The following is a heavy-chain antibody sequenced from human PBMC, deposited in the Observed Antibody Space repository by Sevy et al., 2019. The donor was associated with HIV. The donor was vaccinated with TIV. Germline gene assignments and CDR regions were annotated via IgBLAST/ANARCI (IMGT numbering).Heavy chain of an antibody. CDR3: ARDLYCSGGSCSKNNWFDP. J-gene: IGHJ5*02. D-gene: IGHD2-15*01. CDR1: GFTFSSYS. V-gene: IGHV3-48*02. Sequence: GGSLRLSCAASGFTFSSYSMNWVRQAPGKGLEWVSYISSSSSTIYYADSVKGRFTISRDNAKNSLYLKMNSLRDEDTAVSYCARDLYCSGGSCSKNNWFDPWGQGTLVTVSS. CDR2: ISSSSSTI.